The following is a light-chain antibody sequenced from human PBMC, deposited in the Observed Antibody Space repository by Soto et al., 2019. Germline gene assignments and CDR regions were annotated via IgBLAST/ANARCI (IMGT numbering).Light chain of an antibody. CDR1: QSVSSSY. Sequence: EIVLTQSPGTLSLSPGERATLSCRASQSVSSSYLAWYQQKPGQAPRLLIYGAFNRATGIPDRFSGSGSGTDFTLTISRLEPEEFAVYYCQQYGDSPATFGPGTKVDIK. V-gene: IGKV3-20*01. J-gene: IGKJ3*01. CDR3: QQYGDSPAT. CDR2: GAF.